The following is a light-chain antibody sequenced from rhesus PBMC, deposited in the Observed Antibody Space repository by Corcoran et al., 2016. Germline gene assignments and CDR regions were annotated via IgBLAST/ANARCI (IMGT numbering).Light chain of an antibody. CDR2: KTS. CDR1: ENVYNY. Sequence: DILMTQSPSSLSASVGDRVTITCRASENVYNYLHWYPPKPGKAPNLLIYKTSTLHSGVPSRFSGSGSVTDFTLTISSLQPEDFATDYCQHSYGTPFTFGPGTKLDIK. V-gene: IGKV1-74*01. CDR3: QHSYGTPFT. J-gene: IGKJ3*01.